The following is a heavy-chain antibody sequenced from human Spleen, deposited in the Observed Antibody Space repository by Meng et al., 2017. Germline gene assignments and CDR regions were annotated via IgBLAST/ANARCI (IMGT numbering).Heavy chain of an antibody. D-gene: IGHD3-10*01. CDR1: GYSFTTNW. CDR2: IYPGDSDT. Sequence: GESLKISCKGSGYSFTTNWIGWVRQMPGKGLEWMGIIYPGDSDTRYSPSFQGQVTISVDKSISTAYLQWSSLKASDTAMYYCARRYYGSGSYYTDPHNFDYWGQGTLVTVSS. CDR3: ARRYYGSGSYYTDPHNFDY. V-gene: IGHV5-51*01. J-gene: IGHJ4*02.